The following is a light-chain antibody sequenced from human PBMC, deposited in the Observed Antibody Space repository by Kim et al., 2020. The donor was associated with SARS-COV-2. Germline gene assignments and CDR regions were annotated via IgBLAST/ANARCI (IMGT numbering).Light chain of an antibody. Sequence: QSALTQPASVSGSPGQSITISCTGTSSDVGGYNYVSWYQQHPGKAPKLMIYDVSKRPSGVSNRFSGSKSGNTASLTISWLQAEDEADYYCSSYTSSSTYVFGTGTKVPS. V-gene: IGLV2-14*01. J-gene: IGLJ1*01. CDR3: SSYTSSSTYV. CDR1: SSDVGGYNY. CDR2: DVS.